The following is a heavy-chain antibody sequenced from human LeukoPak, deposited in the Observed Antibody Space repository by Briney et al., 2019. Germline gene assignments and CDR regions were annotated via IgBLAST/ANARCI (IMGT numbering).Heavy chain of an antibody. Sequence: ASVKVSCKVSGYTLTELSMHWVRQAPGKGLEWMGGFDPEDGETIYAQKFQGRVTMTEDTSTDTAYMELSSLRSEDTAVYYCETGTGLRYFDWLRPRYAFDIWGKGKMVTVSS. V-gene: IGHV1-24*01. J-gene: IGHJ3*02. CDR3: ETGTGLRYFDWLRPRYAFDI. CDR1: GYTLTELS. D-gene: IGHD3-9*01. CDR2: FDPEDGET.